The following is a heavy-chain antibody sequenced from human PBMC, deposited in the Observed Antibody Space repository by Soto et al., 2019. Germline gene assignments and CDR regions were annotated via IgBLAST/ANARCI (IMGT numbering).Heavy chain of an antibody. Sequence: QVQLVQSGAEVKKPGSSVKVSCKASGGTFSSYAISWVRQAPGQVLEWMGGIIPIFGTANYAQKFQGRVTSTADESTSTAYMELSSLRSEDTAVYYCAREIAVAGTNYYYGMDVWGQGTTVTVSS. J-gene: IGHJ6*02. V-gene: IGHV1-69*12. CDR3: AREIAVAGTNYYYGMDV. CDR2: IIPIFGTA. D-gene: IGHD6-19*01. CDR1: GGTFSSYA.